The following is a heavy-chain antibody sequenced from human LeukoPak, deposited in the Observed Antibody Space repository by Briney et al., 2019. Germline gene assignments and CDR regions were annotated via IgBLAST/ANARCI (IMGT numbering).Heavy chain of an antibody. CDR1: GFTFSNYW. D-gene: IGHD3-3*02. Sequence: GGSLRLSCAASGFTFSNYWMTWVRQAPGKGLEWVANINQDGSAKYYVGSVKGRFTISRDNANNSLYLQMNNLRVDDTAVYHCATDSFSISSISLPGADAFDIWGQGTMVTVFS. J-gene: IGHJ3*02. CDR3: ATDSFSISSISLPGADAFDI. V-gene: IGHV3-7*01. CDR2: INQDGSAK.